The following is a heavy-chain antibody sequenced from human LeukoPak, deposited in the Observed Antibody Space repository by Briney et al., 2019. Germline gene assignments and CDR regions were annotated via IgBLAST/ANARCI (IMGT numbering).Heavy chain of an antibody. Sequence: ASVKVSCKASGYTFTGYYMHWVRQAPGQGLEWMGWINPNSGGTNYAQKFQGRVTMTRDTSTSTVYMELSSLRIEDTALYYCARDLGGSYNDYWGQGTLVTVSS. D-gene: IGHD1-26*01. CDR3: ARDLGGSYNDY. J-gene: IGHJ4*02. CDR2: INPNSGGT. V-gene: IGHV1-2*02. CDR1: GYTFTGYY.